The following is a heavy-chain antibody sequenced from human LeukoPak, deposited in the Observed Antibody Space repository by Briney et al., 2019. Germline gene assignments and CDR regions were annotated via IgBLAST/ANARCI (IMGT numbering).Heavy chain of an antibody. CDR1: KFTFSRYG. Sequence: PGGSLRLSCTASKFTFSRYGMQWVRQAPGKGLEWVAVISSDGSIKVHADSVKGRFTLSRDNSINTVDLQMNSLRAEDTAVYYCAKGVRGSFDYWGQGTLVTVSS. CDR3: AKGVRGSFDY. V-gene: IGHV3-30*18. D-gene: IGHD3-10*01. J-gene: IGHJ4*02. CDR2: ISSDGSIK.